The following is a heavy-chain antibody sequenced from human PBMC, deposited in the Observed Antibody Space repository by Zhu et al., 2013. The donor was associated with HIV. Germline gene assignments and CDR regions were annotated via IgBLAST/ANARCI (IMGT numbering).Heavy chain of an antibody. D-gene: IGHD6-13*01. J-gene: IGHJ6*04. Sequence: QVQLQESGPGLVKPSETLSLTCTVSGGSISSYYWSWIRQPPGKGLEWIGYIYYSGSTNYNPSLKSRVTISVDTSKNQFSLKLSSVTAADTAVYYCAREPPEAAGGIVWGKGTTVTVSS. CDR2: IYYSGST. V-gene: IGHV4-59*01. CDR1: GGSISSYY. CDR3: AREPPEAAGGIV.